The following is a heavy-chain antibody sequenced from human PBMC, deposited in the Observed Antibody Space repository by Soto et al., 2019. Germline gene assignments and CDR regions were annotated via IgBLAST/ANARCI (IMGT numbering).Heavy chain of an antibody. CDR3: AKAFSSSWGAFDY. D-gene: IGHD6-13*01. J-gene: IGHJ4*02. V-gene: IGHV3-23*01. CDR2: ISGSGGST. Sequence: EVQLLESGGGLVQPGGSLRLSCAASGFTFSSYAMSWVRQAPGKGLEWVSAISGSGGSTYYAVSVKGRFTIARDNSKNTLYVQMHSLRAEDTAVYYCAKAFSSSWGAFDYWGQGTLVTVSS. CDR1: GFTFSSYA.